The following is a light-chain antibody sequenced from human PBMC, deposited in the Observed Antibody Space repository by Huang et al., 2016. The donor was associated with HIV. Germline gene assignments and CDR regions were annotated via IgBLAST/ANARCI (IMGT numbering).Light chain of an antibody. Sequence: EIVLTQSPGTLSLSPGERATLSCRASQRVTTNYLAWYQQKPGQAPRLVIYGASNRATGIPDRVSGSGSGTDFTLTISRLEPEDFAVYYCQQYGSSPGTFGQGTKLEIK. J-gene: IGKJ2*01. CDR3: QQYGSSPGT. V-gene: IGKV3-20*01. CDR1: QRVTTNY. CDR2: GAS.